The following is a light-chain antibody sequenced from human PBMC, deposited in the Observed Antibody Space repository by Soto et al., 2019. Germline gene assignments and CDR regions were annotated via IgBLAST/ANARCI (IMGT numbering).Light chain of an antibody. CDR1: QDISNY. J-gene: IGKJ2*01. CDR2: DAS. V-gene: IGKV1-33*01. Sequence: DIQMTQSPSSLSASVGDRVTITCQASQDISNYLNWYQQKPGKAPKLLIYDASNLETGVPSRFSVSGSATDFTFTISSLQPEDIATYYCQQYDNLPYTFGQGTKLEIK. CDR3: QQYDNLPYT.